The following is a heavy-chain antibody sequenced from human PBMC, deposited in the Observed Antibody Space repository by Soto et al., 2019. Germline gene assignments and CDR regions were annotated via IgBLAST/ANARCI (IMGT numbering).Heavy chain of an antibody. D-gene: IGHD3-3*01. J-gene: IGHJ4*02. CDR2: IWYDGSNM. CDR3: TRDHGTSASGVIIKGTDD. V-gene: IGHV3-33*01. Sequence: QPGGSLRLSCAASGFTFNYFGMHWVRQAPGKGLEWVAVIWYDGSNMYYADSVEGRFTISRDNSKNTLYLQMNSLRAEDTAVYYCTRDHGTSASGVIIKGTDDWGQGTLVTVAS. CDR1: GFTFNYFG.